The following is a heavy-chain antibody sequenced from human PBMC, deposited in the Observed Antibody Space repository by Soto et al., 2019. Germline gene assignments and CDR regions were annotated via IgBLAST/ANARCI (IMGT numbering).Heavy chain of an antibody. V-gene: IGHV1-69*13. J-gene: IGHJ3*02. D-gene: IGHD6-19*01. CDR1: GGTFSSYA. Sequence: GASVKVSCKASGGTFSSYAISWVRQAPGQGLEWMGGIIPIFGTANYAQKFQGRVTITADESTSTAYMELSSLRSEDAAVYYCARDRQSSGWLDAFDIWGQGTMVTVSS. CDR2: IIPIFGTA. CDR3: ARDRQSSGWLDAFDI.